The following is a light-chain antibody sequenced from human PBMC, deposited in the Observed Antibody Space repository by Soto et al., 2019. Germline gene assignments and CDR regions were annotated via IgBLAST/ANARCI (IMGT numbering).Light chain of an antibody. CDR3: QQYNNWPPLT. CDR2: GAS. J-gene: IGKJ4*01. CDR1: QSVSSK. Sequence: EIVMTQSPATLSVSPGERAALSCRASQSVSSKVAWHQQKPGQAPRLLIFGASTRAAGIPARFSGSGSGTDFTLTISSLQSEDFAVYYCQQYNNWPPLTFGGGTKVDIK. V-gene: IGKV3-15*01.